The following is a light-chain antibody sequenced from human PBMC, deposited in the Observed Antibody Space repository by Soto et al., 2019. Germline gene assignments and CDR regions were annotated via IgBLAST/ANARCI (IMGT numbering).Light chain of an antibody. CDR3: QSYDTSLSGSYV. J-gene: IGLJ1*01. Sequence: QSVLTQPPSVSGAPGQRVIVSCTGSTSNIGAGYDVHWYQQLPGTSPKLLIFANSNRPSGVPDRFSASRSGSSASLTITGLQAEDEADYSCQSYDTSLSGSYVFGSGTKVTVL. CDR1: TSNIGAGYD. CDR2: ANS. V-gene: IGLV1-40*01.